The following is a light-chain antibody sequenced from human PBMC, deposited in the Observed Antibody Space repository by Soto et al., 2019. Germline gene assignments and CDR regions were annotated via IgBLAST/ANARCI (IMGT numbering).Light chain of an antibody. CDR2: SAS. V-gene: IGKV4-1*01. CDR1: QSLLSSSNNKNY. J-gene: IGKJ3*01. CDR3: QQYYGSPIT. Sequence: DIVMTQSPNSLAVSLGERATINCKSSQSLLSSSNNKNYLAWFQQKPGQAPKLLISSASTRYSGVPDRFSGSGSGTDFPLTISSLQAEDVAGYYCQQYYGSPITFGPGTKLEIK.